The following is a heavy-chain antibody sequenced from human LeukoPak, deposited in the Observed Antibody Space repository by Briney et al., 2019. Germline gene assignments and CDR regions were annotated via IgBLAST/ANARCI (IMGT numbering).Heavy chain of an antibody. CDR3: AKDYY. CDR2: ISGDGGTA. J-gene: IGHJ4*02. CDR1: GLTFDDYP. Sequence: GGSLRLSCAASGLTFDDYPMHWVRQVPGKGLEWIALISGDGGTAYYADSFKGRFTISRDSSKNSLFLRMNSLRTEDTALYYCAKDYYWGQGTLVTVSS. V-gene: IGHV3-43*02.